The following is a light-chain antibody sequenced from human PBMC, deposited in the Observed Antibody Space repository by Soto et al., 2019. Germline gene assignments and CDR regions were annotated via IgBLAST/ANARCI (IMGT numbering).Light chain of an antibody. V-gene: IGLV2-14*01. CDR1: SSDVGGYNY. CDR3: SSYTGSSTPYV. J-gene: IGLJ1*01. CDR2: EVS. Sequence: QSVLTQPASVSGSPGQSITISCTGTSSDVGGYNYVSWYQQHPGKAPKLMIYEVSNRPSGVSNRFSGSKSGNTASLTISGLQAKDEADYYCSSYTGSSTPYVFGTGTKLTVL.